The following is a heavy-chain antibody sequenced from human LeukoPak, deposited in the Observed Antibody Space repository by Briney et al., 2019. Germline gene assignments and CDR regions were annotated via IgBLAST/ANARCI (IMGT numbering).Heavy chain of an antibody. CDR2: INPSGST. CDR3: ARGLPRRNYYDSSGYYSYYYDY. J-gene: IGHJ4*02. CDR1: GGSFSGYY. Sequence: SETLSLTCAVYGGSFSGYYWSWIRQPPGKGLEWIGEINPSGSTNYNPSLKSRVTISVDTSKNQFSLKLSSVTAADTAVYYCARGLPRRNYYDSSGYYSYYYDYWGQGTLVTVSS. V-gene: IGHV4-34*01. D-gene: IGHD3-22*01.